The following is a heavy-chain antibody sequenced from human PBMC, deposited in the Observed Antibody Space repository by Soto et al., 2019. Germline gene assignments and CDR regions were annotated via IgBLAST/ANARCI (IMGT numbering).Heavy chain of an antibody. J-gene: IGHJ6*03. CDR3: ARDVRVRGVIISPFNYYYYMDV. CDR1: GFTFSSYS. V-gene: IGHV3-21*01. CDR2: ISSSSSYI. Sequence: GGSLRLSCAASGFTFSSYSMNWVRQAPGKGLEWVSSISSSSSYIYYADSVKGRFTISRDNAKNSPYMQMNILRAEDTAVYYCARDVRVRGVIISPFNYYYYMDVWGKGTTVTVSS. D-gene: IGHD3-10*01.